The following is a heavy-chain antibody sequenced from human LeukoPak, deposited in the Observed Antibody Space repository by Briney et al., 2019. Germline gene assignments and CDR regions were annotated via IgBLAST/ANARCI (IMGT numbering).Heavy chain of an antibody. D-gene: IGHD5-24*01. V-gene: IGHV3-23*01. CDR3: AIPVEGWFDP. J-gene: IGHJ5*02. Sequence: GGSLRLSCAASAFTFSSYAMSWVRQAPEKGLEWVSDISGSGGSTYYADSVKGRFTISRDNSKNTLYLQMNSLRAEDTAVYYCAIPVEGWFDPWGQGTLVTVSS. CDR1: AFTFSSYA. CDR2: ISGSGGST.